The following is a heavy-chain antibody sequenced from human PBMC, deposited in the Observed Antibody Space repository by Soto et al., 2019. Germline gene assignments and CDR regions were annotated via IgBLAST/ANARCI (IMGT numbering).Heavy chain of an antibody. D-gene: IGHD4-17*01. J-gene: IGHJ4*02. Sequence: GGSLRLSCAASGFTFSNYAMNWVRQAPGMGLEWVSTISNSGGHTYYADSVKGRFTISRDNSKSTLNLQMHSLRAEDTAIYYCAKGYHNYGGYSDYWGQGTLVTVSS. CDR2: ISNSGGHT. CDR3: AKGYHNYGGYSDY. CDR1: GFTFSNYA. V-gene: IGHV3-23*01.